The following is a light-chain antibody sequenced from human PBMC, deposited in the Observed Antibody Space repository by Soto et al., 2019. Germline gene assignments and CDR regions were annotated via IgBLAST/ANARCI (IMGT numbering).Light chain of an antibody. Sequence: DIVMTQSPDSLAVSLGERATINCKSSQSALKSSNNKNYLAWHQQKPGQPPRLLIYWASTRESGVPDRFSGSGSGTDFTLAITSLQAEDVAVYYCQQYYTTPQTVDPATTVDI. J-gene: IGKJ3*01. V-gene: IGKV4-1*01. CDR2: WAS. CDR1: QSALKSSNNKNY. CDR3: QQYYTTPQT.